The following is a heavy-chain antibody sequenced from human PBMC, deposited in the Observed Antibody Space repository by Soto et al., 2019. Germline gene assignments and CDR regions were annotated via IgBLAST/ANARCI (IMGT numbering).Heavy chain of an antibody. CDR2: IIPIFGTA. J-gene: IGHJ6*02. D-gene: IGHD3-16*02. Sequence: QVQLVQSGAEVKKPGASVKVSCKASGYTFTSYGISWVRQAPGQGLEWMGWIIPIFGTANYAQKFQGRVTITADESTSTAYMELSSLRSEDTAVYYCARGVGGGLSWTTRYYGMGVWGQGTTVTVSS. CDR1: GYTFTSYG. CDR3: ARGVGGGLSWTTRYYGMGV. V-gene: IGHV1-69*13.